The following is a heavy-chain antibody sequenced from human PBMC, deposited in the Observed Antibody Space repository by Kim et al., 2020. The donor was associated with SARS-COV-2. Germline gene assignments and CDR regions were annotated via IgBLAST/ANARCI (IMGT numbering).Heavy chain of an antibody. Sequence: ASVKVSCKASGYTFTSYAMNWVRQAPGQGLEWMGWINTNTGNPTYAQGFTGRFVFSLDTSVSTAYLQISSLKAEDTAVYYCATGGRAGSYVYYYYGMDVWGQGTTVTVSS. J-gene: IGHJ6*02. CDR1: GYTFTSYA. D-gene: IGHD3-10*01. V-gene: IGHV7-4-1*02. CDR2: INTNTGNP. CDR3: ATGGRAGSYVYYYYGMDV.